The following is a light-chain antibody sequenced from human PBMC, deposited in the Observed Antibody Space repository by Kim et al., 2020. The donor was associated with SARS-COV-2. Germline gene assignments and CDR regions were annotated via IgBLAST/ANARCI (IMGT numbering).Light chain of an antibody. Sequence: PGKTAGITCGGNNIGSKSVHWYQQKPGQAPVLVIYYDSDRPSGIPERFSGSNSGNTATLTISRVEAGDEADYYCQVWDSSSDHAVFGGGTQLTVL. CDR3: QVWDSSSDHAV. J-gene: IGLJ7*01. CDR2: YDS. CDR1: NIGSKS. V-gene: IGLV3-21*04.